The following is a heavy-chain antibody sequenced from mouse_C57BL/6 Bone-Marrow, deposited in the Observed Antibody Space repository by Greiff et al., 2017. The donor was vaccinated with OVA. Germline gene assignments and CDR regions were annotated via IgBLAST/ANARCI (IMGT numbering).Heavy chain of an antibody. V-gene: IGHV14-4*01. D-gene: IGHD1-1*01. CDR1: GFNIKDDY. Sequence: EVKLVESGAELVRPGASVKLSCTASGFNIKDDYMHWVKQRPEQGLEWIGWIDPENGDTEYASKFQGKATITADTSSNPAYLQLSSLTSEDTAVYYCTTRITTVRTGDYYFDYWGQGTTLTVSS. CDR3: TTRITTVRTGDYYFDY. CDR2: IDPENGDT. J-gene: IGHJ2*01.